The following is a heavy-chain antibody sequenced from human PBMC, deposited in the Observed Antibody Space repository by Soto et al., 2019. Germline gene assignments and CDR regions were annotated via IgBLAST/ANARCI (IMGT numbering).Heavy chain of an antibody. J-gene: IGHJ4*02. Sequence: PSETLSLTCTVSGGSISSYYWSWIRQPPGQGLEWIGYIYYSGSTNYNPSLKSRVTISVDTSKNQFSLKLSSVTAADTAVYYCARASLSSSWYGSPLRFDYWGQGTLVTVSS. CDR3: ARASLSSSWYGSPLRFDY. V-gene: IGHV4-59*01. CDR2: IYYSGST. D-gene: IGHD6-13*01. CDR1: GGSISSYY.